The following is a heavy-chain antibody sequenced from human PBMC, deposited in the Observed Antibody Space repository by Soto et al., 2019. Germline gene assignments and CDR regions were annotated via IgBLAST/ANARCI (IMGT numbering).Heavy chain of an antibody. J-gene: IGHJ5*02. V-gene: IGHV4-4*01. D-gene: IGHD3-16*01. CDR2: VYHTGDP. CDR1: GGTFASSHW. Sequence: LXLTCGVPGGTFASSHWRCWVLQSPGTGLEWIGDVYHTGDPNFNPSLQSRATFSVDKSNNQFSLRLTSVPAADTSVYFCAREILTAGGHNYFDPGGQAARGT. CDR3: AREILTAGGHNYFDP.